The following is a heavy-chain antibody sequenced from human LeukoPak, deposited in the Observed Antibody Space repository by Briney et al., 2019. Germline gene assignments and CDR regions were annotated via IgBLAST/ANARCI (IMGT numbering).Heavy chain of an antibody. CDR3: ARDIPAMDV. CDR2: IYYSGST. CDR1: GGSISSYY. V-gene: IGHV4-59*01. J-gene: IGHJ6*02. Sequence: SETLSLTCTVSGGSISSYYWSWIRQPPGKGLEWIGYIYYSGSTNYNPSLKSRVTISVDTSKNQFSLKLSSVTAADTAMYYCARDIPAMDVWGQGTTVTVSS. D-gene: IGHD2-2*01.